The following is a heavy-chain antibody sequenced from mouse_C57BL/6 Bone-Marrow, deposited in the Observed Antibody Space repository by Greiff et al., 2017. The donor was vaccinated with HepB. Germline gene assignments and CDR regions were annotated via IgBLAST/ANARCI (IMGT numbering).Heavy chain of an antibody. V-gene: IGHV3-6*01. CDR3: ARDQGLRRYYYAMDY. Sequence: EVQLQESGPGLVKPSQSLSLTCSVTGYSITSGYYWNWIRQFPGNKLEWMGYISYDGSNNYNPSLKNRISITRDTSKNQFFLKLNSVTTEDTATYYCARDQGLRRYYYAMDYWGQGTSVTVSS. CDR2: ISYDGSN. J-gene: IGHJ4*01. D-gene: IGHD2-4*01. CDR1: GYSITSGYY.